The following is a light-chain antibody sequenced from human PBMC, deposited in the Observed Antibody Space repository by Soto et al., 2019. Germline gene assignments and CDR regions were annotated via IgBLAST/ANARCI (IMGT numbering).Light chain of an antibody. V-gene: IGKV3-11*01. J-gene: IGKJ1*01. Sequence: EIVLTQSPATLSLSPGERATLSCRASQTVAGYLAWYQQKPGQAPRLLIYDTSNRATGIPARFSGSGSGTDFTLTISSLEPEDFAFYYCQLTRPTFGQGTKVEIK. CDR2: DTS. CDR3: QLTRPT. CDR1: QTVAGY.